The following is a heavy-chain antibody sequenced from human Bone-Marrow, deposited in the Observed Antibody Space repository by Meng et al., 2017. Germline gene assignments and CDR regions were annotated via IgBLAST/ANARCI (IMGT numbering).Heavy chain of an antibody. CDR2: INSDGSST. Sequence: VQLVESGGGLVQPGGSRRLSRVATGITFNNYWMHWVRQAPGKGLVWVSRINSDGSSTSYADSVKGRFTISRDNAKNTLYLQMNSLTAEDTAIYYCARVAWGFDYWGQGTLVTVSS. D-gene: IGHD7-27*01. CDR1: GITFNNYW. J-gene: IGHJ4*02. CDR3: ARVAWGFDY. V-gene: IGHV3-74*01.